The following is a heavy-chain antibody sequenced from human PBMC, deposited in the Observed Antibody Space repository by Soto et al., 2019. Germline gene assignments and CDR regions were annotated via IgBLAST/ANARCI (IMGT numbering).Heavy chain of an antibody. J-gene: IGHJ4*02. CDR1: GIPFSSYG. Sequence: QVQLVESGGGVVQPGRSLRLSCAASGIPFSSYGMHWVRQAPGKGLEWVAIISSDGSDKHYADSVKGRFTISRDNSKNTLYLQMNRLRAEDTAVYYCARDRTPDYGGNEELDSWGQGTLVTVSS. V-gene: IGHV3-30*03. CDR2: ISSDGSDK. CDR3: ARDRTPDYGGNEELDS. D-gene: IGHD4-17*01.